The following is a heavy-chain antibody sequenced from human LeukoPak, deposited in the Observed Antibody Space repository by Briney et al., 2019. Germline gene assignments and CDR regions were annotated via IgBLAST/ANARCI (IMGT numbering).Heavy chain of an antibody. CDR2: IYPGDSDT. D-gene: IGHD3-16*02. J-gene: IGHJ4*02. Sequence: GASLKISCKGSGYSFTSYWIGWVRQMPGKGLEWKGIIYPGDSDTRYSPSFQGQVTISADKSISTAYLQWSSLKASDTAMYYCARGASDDYVWGSYRYQGGYFDYWGQGTLVTVSS. CDR3: ARGASDDYVWGSYRYQGGYFDY. CDR1: GYSFTSYW. V-gene: IGHV5-51*01.